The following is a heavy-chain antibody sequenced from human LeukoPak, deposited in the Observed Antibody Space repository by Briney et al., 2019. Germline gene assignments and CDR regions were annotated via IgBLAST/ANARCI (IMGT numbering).Heavy chain of an antibody. CDR1: GGSISSYY. D-gene: IGHD1/OR15-1a*01. CDR3: ARENISPRTDAFDI. CDR2: IYYSGST. V-gene: IGHV4-59*01. J-gene: IGHJ3*02. Sequence: SETLSLTCTVSGGSISSYYWSWIRQPPGKGLEWIGYIYYSGSTNYNPSLKSRVTISVDTSKNQFSLKLSSVTAADTALYYCARENISPRTDAFDIWGQGTMVTVSS.